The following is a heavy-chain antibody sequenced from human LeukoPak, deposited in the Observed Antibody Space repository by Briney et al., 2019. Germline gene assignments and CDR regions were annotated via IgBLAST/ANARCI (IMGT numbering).Heavy chain of an antibody. D-gene: IGHD3-3*01. CDR2: TYYRSKWYN. Sequence: SQTLSLTCAISGDSVSSNSAAWNWIRQSPSRGLEWLGRTYYRSKWYNDYAVSVKSRITINPDTSKNQFSLQLNSVAPEDTAMYYCARDRALRITIFGVVNNWFDPWGQGTLVTVSS. CDR1: GDSVSSNSAA. CDR3: ARDRALRITIFGVVNNWFDP. V-gene: IGHV6-1*01. J-gene: IGHJ5*02.